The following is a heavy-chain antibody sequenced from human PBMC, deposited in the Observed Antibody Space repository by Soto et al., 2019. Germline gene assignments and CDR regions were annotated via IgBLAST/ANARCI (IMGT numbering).Heavy chain of an antibody. J-gene: IGHJ6*02. CDR2: IFYDGSNK. CDR3: ARDLAAGWVYVLDV. V-gene: IGHV3-33*01. Sequence: GGSLRLSCAVSGFTFSSYGMHWVRQAPGKGLEWVALIFYDGSNKYYTDSVKGRFTISRDNSKNTLYLQMNSLRAEDTAVYYCARDLAAGWVYVLDVWGQGTTVTVSS. D-gene: IGHD6-25*01. CDR1: GFTFSSYG.